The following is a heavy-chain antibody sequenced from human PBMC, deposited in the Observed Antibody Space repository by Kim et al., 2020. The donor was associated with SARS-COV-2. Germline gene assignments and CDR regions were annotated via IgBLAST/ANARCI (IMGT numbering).Heavy chain of an antibody. CDR3: ASSPPEYSSSNTYYYGMDV. CDR2: ISSSGAPI. D-gene: IGHD6-6*01. V-gene: IGHV3-48*02. CDR1: GFTFSTYS. J-gene: IGHJ6*02. Sequence: GGSLRLSCAASGFTFSTYSMNWVRQAPGKGLEWVSYISSSGAPIYYADSVKGRFTISRDNAKNSLYLQMNSLRDGDTAVYYCASSPPEYSSSNTYYYGMDVWGQGTTVTVSS.